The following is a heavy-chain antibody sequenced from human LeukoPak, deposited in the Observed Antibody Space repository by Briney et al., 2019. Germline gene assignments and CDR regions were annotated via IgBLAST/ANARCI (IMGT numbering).Heavy chain of an antibody. CDR2: INPSGGST. J-gene: IGHJ4*02. CDR1: GYTFTSYY. Sequence: GASVKVSCKASGYTFTSYYMHWVRQAPGQGLEWMGIINPSGGSTSYAQKFQGRVTMTRDTSTSTVYMELSSLRSEDTAVYYCARDRVVVTAPETDAFDYWGQETLVTVSS. V-gene: IGHV1-46*01. D-gene: IGHD2-21*02. CDR3: ARDRVVVTAPETDAFDY.